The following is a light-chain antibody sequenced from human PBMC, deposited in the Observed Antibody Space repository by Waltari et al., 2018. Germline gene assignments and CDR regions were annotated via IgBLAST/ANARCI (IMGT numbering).Light chain of an antibody. CDR2: VDNDCSR. J-gene: IGLJ3*02. Sequence: QLVLTQSPSASASLGASVQLTCPLSSGPNNYAIPWHQQQPEKGPRFLMKVDNDCSRTKGDGIPDRFSGSTSGAERYLTISSLQSEDEADYYCQTWDSGIWVFGGGTKLTVL. CDR3: QTWDSGIWV. CDR1: SGPNNYA. V-gene: IGLV4-69*01.